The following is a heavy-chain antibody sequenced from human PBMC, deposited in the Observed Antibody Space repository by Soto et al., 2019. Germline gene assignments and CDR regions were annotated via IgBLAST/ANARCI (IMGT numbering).Heavy chain of an antibody. CDR3: ARDKSPYSSGWHNRHFDY. V-gene: IGHV3-30-3*01. CDR2: ISYDGSNK. CDR1: GFTFSSYA. D-gene: IGHD6-19*01. J-gene: IGHJ4*02. Sequence: QVQLVESGGGVVQPGRSLRVSCAASGFTFSSYAMHWVRQAPGKGLEWVAVISYDGSNKYYADSVKGRFTISRDNSKNSLYQQMNSLRAEDTAVYYCARDKSPYSSGWHNRHFDYWGQGTLVIVSS.